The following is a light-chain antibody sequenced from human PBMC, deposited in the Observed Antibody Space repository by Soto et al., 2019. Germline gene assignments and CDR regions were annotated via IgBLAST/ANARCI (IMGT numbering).Light chain of an antibody. CDR2: EGT. V-gene: IGLV2-23*01. Sequence: QSALTQPASVSGSPGQSITISCTGTSSDVGSYNFVSWYQQHTGKAPKLMIYEGTKRPSGVSNRFSGSNSGNSASLTISELQAEDEADYYCCSFVGSSTWVFGGGTKLTVL. J-gene: IGLJ3*02. CDR1: SSDVGSYNF. CDR3: CSFVGSSTWV.